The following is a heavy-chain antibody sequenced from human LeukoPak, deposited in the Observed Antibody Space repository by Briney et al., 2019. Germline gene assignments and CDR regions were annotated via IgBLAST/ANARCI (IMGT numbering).Heavy chain of an antibody. V-gene: IGHV3-30*04. Sequence: GSLRLSCAASGFTFSSYAMHWVRPAPGKGLEWVAVISYDGSNKYYADSVKGRFTISRDNSKNTLYLQMNSLRAEDTAVYYCARDRLLEDRHYYSYYYMDVWGKGTTVTASS. CDR2: ISYDGSNK. CDR3: ARDRLLEDRHYYSYYYMDV. D-gene: IGHD1-1*01. CDR1: GFTFSSYA. J-gene: IGHJ6*03.